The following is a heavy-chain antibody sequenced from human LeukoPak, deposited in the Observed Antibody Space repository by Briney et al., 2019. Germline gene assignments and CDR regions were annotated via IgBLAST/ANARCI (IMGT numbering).Heavy chain of an antibody. Sequence: SETLSLTCTVSGGSISSYYWSRIRQPPGKGLEWIGYIHTRGSTNYNPSLKSRVTISVDTSKNQFSLKLSSVTAADTAVYYCAGNSGWYVYNYWGQGTLVSVSS. CDR1: GGSISSYY. V-gene: IGHV4-4*09. CDR3: AGNSGWYVYNY. CDR2: IHTRGST. D-gene: IGHD6-19*01. J-gene: IGHJ4*02.